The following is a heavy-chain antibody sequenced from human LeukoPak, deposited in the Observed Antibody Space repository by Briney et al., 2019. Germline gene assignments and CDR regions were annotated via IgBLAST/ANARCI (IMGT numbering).Heavy chain of an antibody. CDR1: GFTFSSYS. CDR2: ISSSSSHI. CDR3: ARDIVDIAAAPVLDY. J-gene: IGHJ4*02. D-gene: IGHD6-13*01. V-gene: IGHV3-21*01. Sequence: PGGSLRLSCAASGFTFSSYSMNWVRQAPGKGLEWVSSISSSSSHIYYADSVKGRFTISRDNAKNSLYLQMNSLRAEDTAVYYCARDIVDIAAAPVLDYWGQGTLVTVSS.